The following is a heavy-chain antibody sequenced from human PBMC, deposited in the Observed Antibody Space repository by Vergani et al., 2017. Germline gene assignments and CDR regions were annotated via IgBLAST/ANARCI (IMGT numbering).Heavy chain of an antibody. CDR1: GFIFSDHY. J-gene: IGHJ6*02. Sequence: EVQVVESGGGLVQPGGSLRLSCAASGFIFSDHYMDWVRQAPGKGLEWVGRIRNKANDYTTQYAASVKGRFTISRDDSKSYLYLQMNSLQTEDTALYYCARDPVDIVATTTYYYYYYGMDVWGQGTTVTVSS. CDR2: IRNKANDYTT. V-gene: IGHV3-72*01. D-gene: IGHD5-12*01. CDR3: ARDPVDIVATTTYYYYYYGMDV.